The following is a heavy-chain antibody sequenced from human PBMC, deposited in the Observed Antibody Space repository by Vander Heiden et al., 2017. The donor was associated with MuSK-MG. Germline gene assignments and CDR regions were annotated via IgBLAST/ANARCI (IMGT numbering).Heavy chain of an antibody. CDR1: GGSISSYY. CDR3: ARPRSGLVDYAFDI. J-gene: IGHJ3*02. Sequence: QVQLQESGPGLVKPSETLSLTCTVSGGSISSYYWSWIRQPPGKGLEWIGYIYYSGSTNYNPSLKSRVTISVDTSKNQFSLKLSSVTAADTAVYYCARPRSGLVDYAFDIWGQGTMVTVSS. V-gene: IGHV4-59*01. CDR2: IYYSGST. D-gene: IGHD2-8*02.